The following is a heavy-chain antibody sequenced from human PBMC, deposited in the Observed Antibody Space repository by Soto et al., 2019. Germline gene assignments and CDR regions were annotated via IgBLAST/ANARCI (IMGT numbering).Heavy chain of an antibody. V-gene: IGHV3-21*01. CDR1: GFTISSYE. J-gene: IGHJ3*02. Sequence: YLRLSCAASGFTISSYEMNWVRQAPGKGLQWVSAISSSGNHIYYADSLTGRFTISIDNAKNSLYLQMNSQRAEDTAVYYCARAGKSASGTDGFDSWGQGTMVTVSS. D-gene: IGHD6-13*01. CDR2: ISSSGNHI. CDR3: ARAGKSASGTDGFDS.